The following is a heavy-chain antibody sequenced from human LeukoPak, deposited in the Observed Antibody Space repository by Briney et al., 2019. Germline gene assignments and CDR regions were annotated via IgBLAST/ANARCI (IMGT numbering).Heavy chain of an antibody. CDR3: AREITVTPVNWFDP. CDR2: IKRDGSEK. J-gene: IGHJ5*02. V-gene: IGHV3-7*04. D-gene: IGHD4-17*01. Sequence: GGSLRLSCAASGFTFSSYGMHWVRQAPGKGLEWVANIKRDGSEKYYVDSVKGRFTISRDNAKNSLYLQMNSLRAEDTAVYYCAREITVTPVNWFDPWGQGTLVTVSS. CDR1: GFTFSSYG.